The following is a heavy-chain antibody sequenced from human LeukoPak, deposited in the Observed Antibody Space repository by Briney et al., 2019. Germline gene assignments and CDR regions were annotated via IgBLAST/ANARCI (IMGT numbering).Heavy chain of an antibody. D-gene: IGHD3-10*01. CDR1: GGSISSSNW. CDR2: IYHSGST. CDR3: ATRRGFELSFDL. V-gene: IGHV4-4*01. Sequence: GTLSLTCAVSGGSISSSNWWSWVRQPPGKGLEWIGEIYHSGSTNYNPSLKSRVTISVDKSKNQFSLKLSSVTAADTAVYFCATRRGFELSFDLWGQGTRVTVSS. J-gene: IGHJ4*02.